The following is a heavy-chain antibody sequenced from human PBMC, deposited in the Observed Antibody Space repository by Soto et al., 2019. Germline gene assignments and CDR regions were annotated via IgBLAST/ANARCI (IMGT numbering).Heavy chain of an antibody. Sequence: SETLSLTCAVSGGSISSSSYYWGWIRQPPGKGLEWIGSIYYSGSTYYNPSLKSRVTISVDTSKNQFSLKLSSVTAADTAVYYCARLEGTGYCSGGSCDDWFDPWGQGTLVTVSS. CDR3: ARLEGTGYCSGGSCDDWFDP. J-gene: IGHJ5*02. V-gene: IGHV4-39*01. D-gene: IGHD2-15*01. CDR2: IYYSGST. CDR1: GGSISSSSYY.